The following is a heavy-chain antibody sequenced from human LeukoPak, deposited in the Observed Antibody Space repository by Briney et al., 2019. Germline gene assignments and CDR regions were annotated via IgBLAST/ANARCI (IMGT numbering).Heavy chain of an antibody. CDR3: ARDLLRYFDY. CDR2: ISYDGSNK. Sequence: GGSLRLSCAASGFTFSTYWMSWVRQAPGKGLEWVAVISYDGSNKYYADSVKGRFTISRDNSKNTLYLQMNSLRAEDTAVYYCARDLLRYFDYWGQGTLVTVSS. CDR1: GFTFSTYW. V-gene: IGHV3-30*01. D-gene: IGHD3-9*01. J-gene: IGHJ4*02.